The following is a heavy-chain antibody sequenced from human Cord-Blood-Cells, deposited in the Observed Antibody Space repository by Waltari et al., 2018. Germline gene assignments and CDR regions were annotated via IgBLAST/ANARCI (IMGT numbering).Heavy chain of an antibody. Sequence: QVTLKESGPVLVKPTETLTLTCTVSGFSLSNARMGVSWLRQPPGKALEWLAHIFSNDEKSYSTSLKSRLTISKDTSKSQVVLTMTNMDPVDTATYYCARIPGDYGGNSYFDYWGQGTLVTVSS. D-gene: IGHD4-17*01. CDR1: GFSLSNARMG. CDR3: ARIPGDYGGNSYFDY. CDR2: IFSNDEK. J-gene: IGHJ4*02. V-gene: IGHV2-26*01.